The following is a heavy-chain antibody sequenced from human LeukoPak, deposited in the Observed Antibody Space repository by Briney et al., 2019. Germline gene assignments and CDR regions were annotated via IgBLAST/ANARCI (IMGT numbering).Heavy chain of an antibody. CDR3: ARRDGYNSGFDY. CDR2: IYPGDSDT. D-gene: IGHD5-24*01. Sequence: GESLEISCKVSGYSFTSYWIGWVRQVTGKALEWMGIIYPGDSDTRYSPSFQGQVTISADKSISTAYLQWSSLKASDTAMYYCARRDGYNSGFDYWGQGTLVTVSS. V-gene: IGHV5-51*01. CDR1: GYSFTSYW. J-gene: IGHJ4*02.